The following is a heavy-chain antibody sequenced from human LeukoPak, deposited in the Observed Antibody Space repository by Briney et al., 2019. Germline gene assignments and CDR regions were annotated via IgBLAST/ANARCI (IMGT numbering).Heavy chain of an antibody. CDR1: GFTFSSSG. Sequence: PGGSLRLSCAASGFTFSSSGMHWVRQGPGKGLVWVALISYDGRNKDYADSVKGRFTISRDNSKNTLYLRMNTLRAEDTAVYYCARPRHSYDSSGYTFDSWGQGTLVTVSS. D-gene: IGHD3-22*01. CDR3: ARPRHSYDSSGYTFDS. J-gene: IGHJ4*02. V-gene: IGHV3-30-3*01. CDR2: ISYDGRNK.